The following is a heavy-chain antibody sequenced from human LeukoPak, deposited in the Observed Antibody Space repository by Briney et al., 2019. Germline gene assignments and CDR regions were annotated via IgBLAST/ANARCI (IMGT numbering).Heavy chain of an antibody. Sequence: GGSLRLSCAASVFTFSSYSMNGVRQAPGRGLEWVSYISSSSSTIYYADSVKGRFTISRDNAKNSLYLRMNSLRDEDTAVYYCTRDFGYSDYWGQGTLVTVSS. V-gene: IGHV3-48*02. D-gene: IGHD2-2*03. J-gene: IGHJ4*02. CDR1: VFTFSSYS. CDR3: TRDFGYSDY. CDR2: ISSSSSTI.